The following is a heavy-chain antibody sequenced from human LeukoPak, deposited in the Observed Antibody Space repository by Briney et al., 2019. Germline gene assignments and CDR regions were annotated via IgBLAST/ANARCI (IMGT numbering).Heavy chain of an antibody. V-gene: IGHV4-39*07. J-gene: IGHJ4*02. CDR1: GGSISGSSYY. CDR3: ARDPLPLDY. Sequence: SETLSLTCTVSGGSISGSSYYWGWIRQPPGKGLEWIGSIYYSGSTYYNPSLKSRVTISVDTSKNQFSLKLSSVTAADTAVYYCARDPLPLDYWGQGTLVTVSS. CDR2: IYYSGST.